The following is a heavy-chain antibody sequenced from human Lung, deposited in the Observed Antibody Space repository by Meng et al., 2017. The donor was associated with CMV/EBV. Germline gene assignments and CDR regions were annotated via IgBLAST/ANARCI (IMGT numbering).Heavy chain of an antibody. CDR2: ISGSGGST. Sequence: GESXKISCRASGYTFSSYSMSWVRQAPGKGLEWVSSISGSGGSTYSADSVKGRLTISRDNSESTLYLQMNSLTAEDTAIYYCVKGWQNLGDYLGQGTLVTVSS. CDR1: GYTFSSYS. J-gene: IGHJ4*02. CDR3: VKGWQNLGDY. D-gene: IGHD7-27*01. V-gene: IGHV3-23*01.